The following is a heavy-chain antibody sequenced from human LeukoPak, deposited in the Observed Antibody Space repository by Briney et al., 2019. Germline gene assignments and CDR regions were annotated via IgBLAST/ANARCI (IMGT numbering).Heavy chain of an antibody. CDR2: IIPIFGTA. CDR3: AGKENLYYYDSSGYYFD. CDR1: GGTFSSYA. J-gene: IGHJ4*02. Sequence: SVKVSCKASGGTFSSYAISWVRQAPGQGLEWMGGIIPIFGTANYAQKFQGRVTITADESTSTAYMELSSLRSEDTAVYYCAGKENLYYYDSSGYYFDWGQGTLVTVSS. V-gene: IGHV1-69*13. D-gene: IGHD3-22*01.